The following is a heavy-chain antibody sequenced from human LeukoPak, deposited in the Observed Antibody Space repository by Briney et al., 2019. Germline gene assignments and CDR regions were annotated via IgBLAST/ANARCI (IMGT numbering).Heavy chain of an antibody. CDR3: ARDGRYCTNGVCYTHYFDY. CDR2: ISSSSSTI. V-gene: IGHV3-48*04. Sequence: GGSLRLSCAASGFTFSSYSMNWVRQAPGKGLEWVSYISSSSSTIYYADSVKGRFTISRDNAKNSLYLQMNSLRAEDTAVYYCARDGRYCTNGVCYTHYFDYWGQGTLVTVSS. J-gene: IGHJ4*02. CDR1: GFTFSSYS. D-gene: IGHD2-8*01.